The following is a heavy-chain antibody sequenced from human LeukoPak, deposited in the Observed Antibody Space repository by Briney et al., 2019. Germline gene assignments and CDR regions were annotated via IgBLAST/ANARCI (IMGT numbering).Heavy chain of an antibody. Sequence: SETLSLTCTVSGGSISSSSYYWGWIRQPPGKGLEWIGSIYYSGSTNYNPSLKSRVTVSLDTSKTQFSLKLSSVTAADTAVYYCARTNAFDIWGQGTMVTVSS. CDR2: IYYSGST. V-gene: IGHV4-39*07. CDR1: GGSISSSSYY. J-gene: IGHJ3*02. CDR3: ARTNAFDI. D-gene: IGHD1-14*01.